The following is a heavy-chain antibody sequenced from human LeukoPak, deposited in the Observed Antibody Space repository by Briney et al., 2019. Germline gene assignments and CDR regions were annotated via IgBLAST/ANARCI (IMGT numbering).Heavy chain of an antibody. CDR1: GFTFSSYG. D-gene: IGHD5-24*01. J-gene: IGHJ4*02. Sequence: PGGSLRLSCAASGFTFSSYGMHWVRQAPGKGLEWVAVISLEGSTKYYADSVKGRFIVSRDNSRNTLYLQMNSLRAEDTAVYFCAKRSEDGYNYVDYWGQGTLVTVSS. CDR2: ISLEGSTK. CDR3: AKRSEDGYNYVDY. V-gene: IGHV3-30*18.